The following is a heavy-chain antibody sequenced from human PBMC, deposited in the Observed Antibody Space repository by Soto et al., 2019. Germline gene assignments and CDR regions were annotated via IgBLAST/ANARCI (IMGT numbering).Heavy chain of an antibody. CDR2: ISSSSSYI. CDR3: ARGMGTYYCYGMDV. V-gene: IGHV3-21*01. Sequence: EVQLVESGGGLVKPGGSLRLSCAASGFTFSSYSMNWVRQAPGKGLEWVSSISSSSSYIYYADSVKGRFTISRDNAKNSLYLQMNSLRAEDTAVYYCARGMGTYYCYGMDVWGQGTTVTVSS. J-gene: IGHJ6*02. CDR1: GFTFSSYS.